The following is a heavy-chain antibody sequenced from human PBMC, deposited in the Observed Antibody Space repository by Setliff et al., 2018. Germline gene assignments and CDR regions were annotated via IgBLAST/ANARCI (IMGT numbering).Heavy chain of an antibody. J-gene: IGHJ4*02. CDR2: ISVYNGDT. V-gene: IGHV1-18*01. CDR3: ARAPSVELVTIRTNSWFTY. CDR1: GYTFRNYA. D-gene: IGHD5-18*01. Sequence: ASVKVSCKASGYTFRNYAFAWVRQAPGQGLEWVGWISVYNGDTNYAQKFKGRVTLTTDKSTSTAYMELRSLTSDDSDFYYCARAPSVELVTIRTNSWFTYWGQGTLVTVSS.